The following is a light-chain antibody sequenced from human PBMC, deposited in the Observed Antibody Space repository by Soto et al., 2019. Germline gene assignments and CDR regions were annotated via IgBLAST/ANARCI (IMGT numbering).Light chain of an antibody. J-gene: IGLJ1*01. Sequence: QSVLTPPGSLSGSTGQSITISCTGASNDVDAYNYVSWYQQHPGRVPKLVIYDVSSRPSGVSDRFSGSKSGNTASLTISGRQAEDEADYYCSSYTTSLTYALGTGTKVTV. CDR1: SNDVDAYNY. CDR2: DVS. V-gene: IGLV2-14*01. CDR3: SSYTTSLTYA.